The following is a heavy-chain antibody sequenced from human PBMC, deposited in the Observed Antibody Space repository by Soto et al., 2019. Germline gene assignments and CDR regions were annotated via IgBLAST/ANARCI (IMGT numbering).Heavy chain of an antibody. D-gene: IGHD1-20*01. Sequence: PSETLSLTCTVSGGSIRSYYWSWIRQPPGKGLEWIGYIYYSGSTNYNPSLKSRVTISVDTSKNQFSLKLSSVTAADTAVYYCARPGNWNEPDAFDIWGQGTTVTVSS. J-gene: IGHJ3*02. V-gene: IGHV4-59*08. CDR2: IYYSGST. CDR3: ARPGNWNEPDAFDI. CDR1: GGSIRSYY.